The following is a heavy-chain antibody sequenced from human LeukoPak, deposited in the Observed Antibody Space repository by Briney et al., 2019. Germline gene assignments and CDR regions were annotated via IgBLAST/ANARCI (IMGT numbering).Heavy chain of an antibody. CDR2: ISAYNGNT. J-gene: IGHJ4*02. D-gene: IGHD6-13*01. V-gene: IGHV1-18*01. Sequence: ASVTVSCTASGYTFTSYVISWVRQAPGQGLEWMGWISAYNGNTNYAQKPQGRVTITTDTSTSTAYTELRSLRSDHTPVYFCARGGSRSSWTTSFDYWGQGTLVTVSS. CDR1: GYTFTSYV. CDR3: ARGGSRSSWTTSFDY.